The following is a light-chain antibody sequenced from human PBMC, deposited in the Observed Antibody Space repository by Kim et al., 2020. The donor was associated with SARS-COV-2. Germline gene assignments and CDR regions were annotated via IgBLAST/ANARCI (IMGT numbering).Light chain of an antibody. CDR3: LLSSGGARV. V-gene: IGLV7-46*01. Sequence: PGGTVTPTCGSTPGAVPIGHYPYWFQQKPGQAPRTLIYDITNKHSWTPARFSGSLLGDKAALTLSGAQPEDEAEYYCLLSSGGARVFGGGTQLTVL. CDR1: PGAVPIGHY. J-gene: IGLJ2*01. CDR2: DIT.